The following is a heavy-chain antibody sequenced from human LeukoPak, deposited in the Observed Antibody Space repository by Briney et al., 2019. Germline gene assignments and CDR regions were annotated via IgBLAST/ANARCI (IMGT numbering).Heavy chain of an antibody. CDR1: GFTFSSYG. J-gene: IGHJ3*02. V-gene: IGHV3-30*02. CDR2: IRFDGKNK. D-gene: IGHD2-2*01. Sequence: GRSLRLSCAASGFTFSSYGMHWVRQAPGKGLEWVAFIRFDGKNKYDAESVKGRFTIARDNSKNTLYLQMNSLRTEDTAVYYCARDHHTILNVFEIWGQGTKVTVSS. CDR3: ARDHHTILNVFEI.